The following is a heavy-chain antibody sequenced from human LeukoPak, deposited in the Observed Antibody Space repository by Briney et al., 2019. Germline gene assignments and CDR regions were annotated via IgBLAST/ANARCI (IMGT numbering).Heavy chain of an antibody. CDR1: GFTFSSYA. CDR3: AKYTSSSVYYGMDV. V-gene: IGHV3-23*01. CDR2: IRGSGGST. J-gene: IGHJ6*02. Sequence: GGSLRLSCAASGFTFSSYAMSWVRQAPGKGLEWVSAIRGSGGSTYYADSVKGRFTISRDNSKNTLYLQMSSLRAEDTAVYYCAKYTSSSVYYGMDVWGQGTTVTVSS. D-gene: IGHD6-6*01.